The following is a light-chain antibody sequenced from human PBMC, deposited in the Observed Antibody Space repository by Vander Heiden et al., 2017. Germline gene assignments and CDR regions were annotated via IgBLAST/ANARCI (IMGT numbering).Light chain of an antibody. J-gene: IGLJ2*01. CDR1: SSDVGGYDY. CDR3: SSYTADARV. V-gene: IGLV2-14*03. Sequence: QSVLTQPAPVSGSPGPWLTISRTGTSSDVGGYDYVSWYQQHPGKAPKLIIYEVTNRPSGISNRFSGSKSGNTASLTISGLQAEDEADYYCSSYTADARVFGGGTKLTVL. CDR2: EVT.